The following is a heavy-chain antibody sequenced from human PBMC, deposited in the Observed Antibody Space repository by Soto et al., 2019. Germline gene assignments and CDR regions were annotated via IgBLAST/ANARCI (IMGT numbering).Heavy chain of an antibody. CDR1: GYSFTSYW. V-gene: IGHV5-51*01. J-gene: IGHJ6*02. Sequence: GESLKISCNGSGYSFTSYWIGWVRQMPGKGLEWMGIIYPGDSDTRYSPSFQGQVTISADKSISTAYLQWSSLKASDTAMYYCARLSLSTSSSSYYYGMDVWGQGTTVTVSS. CDR2: IYPGDSDT. CDR3: ARLSLSTSSSSYYYGMDV. D-gene: IGHD6-6*01.